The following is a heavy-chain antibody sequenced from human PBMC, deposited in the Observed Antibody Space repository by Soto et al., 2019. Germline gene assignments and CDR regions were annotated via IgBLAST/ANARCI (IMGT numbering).Heavy chain of an antibody. Sequence: QVQLVESVGGVVQPGRSLRLSCAASGFTFSTDGMHWVRQAPGKGLEWVAVISYDGSNKYYADSVKGRFTISRDNSKNALYLQMKSLRGEDTAVYYCAKGPWGVLRSGYYYYYGMDVWGQGTTVTVSS. CDR2: ISYDGSNK. J-gene: IGHJ6*02. D-gene: IGHD3-16*01. CDR1: GFTFSTDG. CDR3: AKGPWGVLRSGYYYYYGMDV. V-gene: IGHV3-30*18.